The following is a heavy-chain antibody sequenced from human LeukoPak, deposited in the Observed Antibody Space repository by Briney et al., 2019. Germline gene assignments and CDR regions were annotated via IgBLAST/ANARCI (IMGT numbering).Heavy chain of an antibody. D-gene: IGHD5-18*01. J-gene: IGHJ4*02. CDR3: ATDKSYGFDS. V-gene: IGHV3-74*01. CDR1: GFTFSDYS. Sequence: GGSLRLSCVASGFTFSDYSMNWVRQAPGKGLVWVSRINGDGSSTSYADSVKGRFTISRDNAKNTLYLQMNNLRAEDTAVYYCATDKSYGFDSWGQGTLVTVSS. CDR2: INGDGSST.